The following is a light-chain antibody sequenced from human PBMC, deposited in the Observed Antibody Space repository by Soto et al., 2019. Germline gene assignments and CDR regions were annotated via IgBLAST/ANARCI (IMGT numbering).Light chain of an antibody. CDR3: QQSDGSPRT. CDR1: QSISSY. J-gene: IGKJ1*01. CDR2: DAT. V-gene: IGKV1-39*01. Sequence: IQMAPFPSSPSASLGSRVTIPCRASQSISSYLNWYQQRPGKAPNLLIYDATRLHSGVPPRFSGSGYGTDFTLTITSLQLEDFATYYWQQSDGSPRTFGQGTKV.